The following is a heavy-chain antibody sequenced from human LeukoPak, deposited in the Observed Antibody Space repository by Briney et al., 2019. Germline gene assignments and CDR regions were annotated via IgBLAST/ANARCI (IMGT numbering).Heavy chain of an antibody. CDR2: IDPSDSYT. J-gene: IGHJ4*02. CDR1: GYSFTSYW. D-gene: IGHD5-18*01. Sequence: GESLKISCKGSGYSFTSYWISWVRQMPGKGLEWMGRIDPSDSYTNYSPSFQGDVTISADKSISTAYLQWSSLKASDTAMYYCARQAMANNKARAGIDYWGQGTLVTVSS. CDR3: ARQAMANNKARAGIDY. V-gene: IGHV5-10-1*01.